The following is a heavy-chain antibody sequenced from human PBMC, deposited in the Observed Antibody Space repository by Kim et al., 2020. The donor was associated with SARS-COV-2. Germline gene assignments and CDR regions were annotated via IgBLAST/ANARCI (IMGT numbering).Heavy chain of an antibody. V-gene: IGHV1-18*01. D-gene: IGHD3-10*01. Sequence: ASVKDSCKASGYTFTSYGISWVRQAPGQGLEWMGWISAYNGNTNYAQKLQGRVTMTTDTSTSTAYMELRSLRSDDTAVYYCARSPLWFGELLPYYYYMDVWGKGTTVTVSS. CDR1: GYTFTSYG. J-gene: IGHJ6*03. CDR3: ARSPLWFGELLPYYYYMDV. CDR2: ISAYNGNT.